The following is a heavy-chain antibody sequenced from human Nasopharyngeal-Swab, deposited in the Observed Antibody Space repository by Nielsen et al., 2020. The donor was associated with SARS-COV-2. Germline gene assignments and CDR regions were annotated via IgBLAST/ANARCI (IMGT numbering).Heavy chain of an antibody. CDR1: GGSFSGHY. V-gene: IGHV4-34*01. Sequence: SETLSLTCAVYGGSFSGHYWSWIRQPPGKALEWIGEINHSGSTNYNPSLKSRVTISVDTSKNQFSLKLSSVPAADTAVYYCARGAVGYCSSTSCYEGRGYYGMDVWGQGTTVTVSS. D-gene: IGHD2-2*01. CDR2: INHSGST. CDR3: ARGAVGYCSSTSCYEGRGYYGMDV. J-gene: IGHJ6*02.